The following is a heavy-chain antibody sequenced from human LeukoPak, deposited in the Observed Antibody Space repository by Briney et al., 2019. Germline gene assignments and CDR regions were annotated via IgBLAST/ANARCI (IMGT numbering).Heavy chain of an antibody. CDR1: GFTFSSYV. CDR2: IGGSDDIT. CDR3: VKGGRGADCIFDY. V-gene: IGHV3-23*01. J-gene: IGHJ4*02. D-gene: IGHD2-21*02. Sequence: PGGSLRLSCAVSGFTFSSYVMSWVRQAPGKGPEWVACIGGSDDITSYADSVKGRFTISRDNSKNTVYLEMNSLRAEDTAVYYCVKGGRGADCIFDYWGQGTLVTVSS.